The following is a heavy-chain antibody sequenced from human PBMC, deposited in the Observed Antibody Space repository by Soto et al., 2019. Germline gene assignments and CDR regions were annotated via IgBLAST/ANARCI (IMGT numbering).Heavy chain of an antibody. CDR2: IRRIGTYR. V-gene: IGHV3-11*06. J-gene: IGHJ4*02. CDR3: VRGGGGGLFEH. Sequence: GGSLRLSCPPSGFAFRDYYMSWIRQAPGEGLECNSHIRRIGTYRNYADSVKGRFTCSRDNTKTSLFLQMNSLGVEDTSVYYCVRGGGGGLFEHWGQGVLVTVSS. D-gene: IGHD2-21*01. CDR1: GFAFRDYY.